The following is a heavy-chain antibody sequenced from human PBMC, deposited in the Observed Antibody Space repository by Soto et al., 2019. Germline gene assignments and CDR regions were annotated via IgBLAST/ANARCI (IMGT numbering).Heavy chain of an antibody. CDR3: ARETDTSMVDY. J-gene: IGHJ4*02. CDR2: LNPRNGQT. Sequence: QVQLVQSGAEVKKPGASVKVSCQTSGYNFSAYYFNWVRQADGQGPEWMGWLNPRNGQTGYVQKFRGRVTMTMDTSIATVYLELSRITSEDTAIYFCARETDTSMVDYWGQGTMVTVSS. CDR1: GYNFSAYY. V-gene: IGHV1-8*01. D-gene: IGHD5-18*01.